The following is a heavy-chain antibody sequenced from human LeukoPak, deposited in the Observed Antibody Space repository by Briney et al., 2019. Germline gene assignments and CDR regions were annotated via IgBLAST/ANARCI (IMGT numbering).Heavy chain of an antibody. CDR3: ARGPHSNWSGLDF. Sequence: GRSLRLSCTASGFSFSGHWMHWARQLPGKGLVWFSRISPTGSTTSYADSVKGRFTVSRDKAKNTLYLQVNNLRVEDRAVYSLARGPHSNWSGLDFWGQGNLLTVSS. D-gene: IGHD6-6*01. V-gene: IGHV3-74*01. CDR2: ISPTGSTT. J-gene: IGHJ4*02. CDR1: GFSFSGHW.